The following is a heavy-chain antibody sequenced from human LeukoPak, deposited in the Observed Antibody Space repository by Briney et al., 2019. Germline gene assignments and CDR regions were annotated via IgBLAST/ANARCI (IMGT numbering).Heavy chain of an antibody. CDR3: ARSLNWGSYRYYDL. J-gene: IGHJ2*01. V-gene: IGHV4-59*12. D-gene: IGHD7-27*01. CDR2: SGST. Sequence: SETLSLTCTVAGGSISSYYWSWIRQPPGKGLEWIGYSGSTNYNPSLKSRVTISVDTFMNQFSLKMSSVNAADMAVYYCARSLNWGSYRYYDLWGRGTLVTVSS. CDR1: GGSISSYY.